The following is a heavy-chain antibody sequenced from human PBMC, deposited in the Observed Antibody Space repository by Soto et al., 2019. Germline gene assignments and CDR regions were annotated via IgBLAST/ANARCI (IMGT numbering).Heavy chain of an antibody. CDR2: IDPSDSYT. D-gene: IGHD3-22*01. CDR3: ARGAFDYYDTPQEYYYYGMDV. Sequence: GESLKISCKGSGYSFTSYWISWVRQMPGKGLEWMGRIDPSDSYTNYSPSFQGHVTISADKSISTAYLQWSSLKASDTAMYYCARGAFDYYDTPQEYYYYGMDVWGQGTTVTVSS. J-gene: IGHJ6*02. V-gene: IGHV5-10-1*01. CDR1: GYSFTSYW.